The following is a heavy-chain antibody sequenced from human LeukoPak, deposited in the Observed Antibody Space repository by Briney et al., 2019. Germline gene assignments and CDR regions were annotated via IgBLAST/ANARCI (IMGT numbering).Heavy chain of an antibody. D-gene: IGHD6-19*01. J-gene: IGHJ4*02. CDR2: IKQDGSVR. V-gene: IGHV3-7*03. Sequence: GGSLRLSCVASGFSFGKYWMSWVRQAPGKGLEWVASIKQDGSVRYYVDSVKGRFTISRDNAKNSLYLQTNSLRAEDTAVYYCAREMWQWRYWGQGTLVTVSS. CDR3: AREMWQWRY. CDR1: GFSFGKYW.